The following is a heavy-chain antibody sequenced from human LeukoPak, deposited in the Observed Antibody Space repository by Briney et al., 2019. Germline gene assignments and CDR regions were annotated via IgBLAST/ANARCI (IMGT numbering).Heavy chain of an antibody. CDR1: GFTFSSYS. J-gene: IGHJ3*02. V-gene: IGHV3-48*01. CDR2: ISSSSSSI. D-gene: IGHD6-13*01. CDR3: ARDGGAAAGLPTPGAFDI. Sequence: GGSLRLSCAASGFTFSSYSMNWVRQAPGKGLEWVSYISSSSSSIYSADSVKGRFTISRDNSKNTLYLQMNSLRAEDTAVYYCARDGGAAAGLPTPGAFDIWGQGTVVTVSS.